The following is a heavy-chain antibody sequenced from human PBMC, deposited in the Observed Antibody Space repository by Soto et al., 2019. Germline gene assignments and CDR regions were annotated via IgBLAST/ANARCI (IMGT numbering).Heavy chain of an antibody. CDR3: ARDGPYGSGKDYYYYGMDV. J-gene: IGHJ6*02. V-gene: IGHV4-31*03. CDR1: GGSISSGGYY. Sequence: PSETLSLTCTVSGGSISSGGYYWSWIRQHPGKGLEWIGYIYYSGSTYYNPTLKSRVTISVDTSKNQFSLKLSSVTAADTAVYYCARDGPYGSGKDYYYYGMDVWGQGTTVTVSS. CDR2: IYYSGST. D-gene: IGHD3-10*01.